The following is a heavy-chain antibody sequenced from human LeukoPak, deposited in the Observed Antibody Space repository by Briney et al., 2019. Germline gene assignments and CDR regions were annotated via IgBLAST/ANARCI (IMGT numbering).Heavy chain of an antibody. V-gene: IGHV4-4*07. Sequence: SETLSLTCTVSGGSISSYYWSWIRQPAGKGLEWIGRIYTSGSTNYNPSLKSRVTISVDTSKNQFSLKLSSVTAADTAVYYCARRTDFWSGYMNDYWGQGALVTVSS. CDR2: IYTSGST. CDR1: GGSISSYY. CDR3: ARRTDFWSGYMNDY. J-gene: IGHJ4*02. D-gene: IGHD3-3*01.